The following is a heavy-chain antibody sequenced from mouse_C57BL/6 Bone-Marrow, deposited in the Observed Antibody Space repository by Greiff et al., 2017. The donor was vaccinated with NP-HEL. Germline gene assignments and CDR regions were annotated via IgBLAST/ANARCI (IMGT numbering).Heavy chain of an antibody. D-gene: IGHD1-1*01. CDR2: ISDGGSYT. Sequence: DVHLVESGGGLVKPGGSLKLSCAASGFTFSSYAMSWVRQTPEKRLEWVATISDGGSYTYYPDNVKGRFTISRDNAKNNLYLQMSHLKSEDTAMYYCARNYGSIWYFDVWGTGTTVTVSS. CDR1: GFTFSSYA. V-gene: IGHV5-4*01. J-gene: IGHJ1*03. CDR3: ARNYGSIWYFDV.